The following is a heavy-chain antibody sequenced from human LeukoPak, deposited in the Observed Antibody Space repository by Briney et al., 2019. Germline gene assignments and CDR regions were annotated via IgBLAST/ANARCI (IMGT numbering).Heavy chain of an antibody. Sequence: GGSLRLSCAASGFTFSSYAMSWVRQAPGKGLEWVSAISGSGGSTYYADSVKGRFTISRDDSKNTLYLQMNSLRAEDTAVYYCANSLLRYFDYLPDDYWGQGTLVTVSS. CDR2: ISGSGGST. V-gene: IGHV3-23*01. D-gene: IGHD3-9*01. CDR1: GFTFSSYA. J-gene: IGHJ4*02. CDR3: ANSLLRYFDYLPDDY.